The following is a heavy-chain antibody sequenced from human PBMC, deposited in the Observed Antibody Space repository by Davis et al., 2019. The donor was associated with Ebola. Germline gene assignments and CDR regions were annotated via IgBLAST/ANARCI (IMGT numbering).Heavy chain of an antibody. CDR2: ISGSGGST. V-gene: IGHV3-23*01. CDR1: GFTFSSYA. Sequence: GGSLRLSCAASGFTFSSYAMNWVRQAPGKGLEWVSAISGSGGSTYYADSVKGRFTISRDNSKNTLYLQMNSLRAEDTAVYYCAKDRRDGYNPFDYWGQGTLVTVSS. CDR3: AKDRRDGYNPFDY. D-gene: IGHD5-24*01. J-gene: IGHJ4*02.